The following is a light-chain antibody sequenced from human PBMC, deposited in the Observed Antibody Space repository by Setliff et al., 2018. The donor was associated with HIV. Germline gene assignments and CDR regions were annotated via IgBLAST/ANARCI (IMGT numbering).Light chain of an antibody. V-gene: IGLV2-14*01. J-gene: IGLJ1*01. CDR1: SSDVGGYNY. CDR2: EVT. Sequence: QSVLTQPASVSGSPGQSITISCTGTSSDVGGYNYVSWYQHHPGKAPKLMIYEVTNRPSGVSTRFSGSKSGNTASLTISGLQAEDDANYYCSSYTSTYTLYGFGTGTKVTVL. CDR3: SSYTSTYTLYG.